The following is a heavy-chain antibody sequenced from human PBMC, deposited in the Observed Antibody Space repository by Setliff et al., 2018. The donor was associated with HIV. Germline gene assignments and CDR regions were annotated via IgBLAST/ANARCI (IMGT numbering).Heavy chain of an antibody. CDR2: ISSSNSYK. CDR1: GFTFNSYS. V-gene: IGHV3-21*01. D-gene: IGHD5-12*01. CDR3: ARDEDGYNHFDY. J-gene: IGHJ4*02. Sequence: GGSLRLSCVASGFTFNSYSMNWVRQAPGKGLEWVSSISSSNSYKHYADSVKGRFTISRDNAKNSLYLQMNSLRVEDTAVYYCARDEDGYNHFDYWGQGTLVTVSS.